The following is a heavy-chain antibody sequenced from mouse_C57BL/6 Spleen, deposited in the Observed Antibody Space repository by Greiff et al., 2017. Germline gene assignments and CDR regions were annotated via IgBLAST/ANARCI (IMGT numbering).Heavy chain of an antibody. CDR2: IHPSSGST. D-gene: IGHD1-2*01. Sequence: QVQLQQPGAELAKPGASVKLSCKASGYTFTSYWMHWVKQRPGQGLEWIGMIHPSSGSTNYNEKFKSKATMTVDKSSSTAYMQICSLTSEHSAVYYWARDGGGGYVDVWGTGTTVTVAS. CDR1: GYTFTSYW. CDR3: ARDGGGGYVDV. V-gene: IGHV1-64*01. J-gene: IGHJ1*03.